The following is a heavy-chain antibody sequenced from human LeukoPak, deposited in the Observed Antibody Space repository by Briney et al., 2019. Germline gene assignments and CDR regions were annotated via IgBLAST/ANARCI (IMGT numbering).Heavy chain of an antibody. CDR2: ISSSGSTI. CDR1: GFTFSSYE. CDR3: ARLNPKYGGGHYYYYMDV. Sequence: GGSLRLSCAASGFTFSSYEMNWVRQAPGKGLEWVSYISSSGSTIYYADSVKGRFTISRDNAKNALYLQMNSLRAEDTAVYYCARLNPKYGGGHYYYYMDVWGKGATVTISS. V-gene: IGHV3-48*03. D-gene: IGHD4/OR15-4a*01. J-gene: IGHJ6*03.